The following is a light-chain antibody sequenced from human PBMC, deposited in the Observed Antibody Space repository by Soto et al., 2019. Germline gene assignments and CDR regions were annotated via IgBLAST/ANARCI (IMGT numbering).Light chain of an antibody. V-gene: IGKV1-5*01. CDR3: QQYNSYSGT. CDR1: QSISSW. J-gene: IGKJ1*01. Sequence: DIQMTQSPSTLSASVGDRVTITCRASQSISSWLAWYQQKPGKAPKLLIYDASSLESGVPSRFSGSGSGTEFTLTSSSLQPDDFATYYCQQYNSYSGTVGRGTKVEIK. CDR2: DAS.